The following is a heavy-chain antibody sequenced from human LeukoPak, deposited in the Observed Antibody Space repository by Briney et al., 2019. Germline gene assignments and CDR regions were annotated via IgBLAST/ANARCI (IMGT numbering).Heavy chain of an antibody. CDR2: ISGSGGST. CDR1: GFTFSSYA. Sequence: GGSLRLSCAASGFTFSSYAMSWVRQAPGKGLEWGSAISGSGGSTYYADSVKGRFTISRDNSKNTLYLQMNSLRAEDTAVYYCAKAPRNNRDHYFGYWGQGTLVTVSS. J-gene: IGHJ4*02. D-gene: IGHD1-14*01. V-gene: IGHV3-23*01. CDR3: AKAPRNNRDHYFGY.